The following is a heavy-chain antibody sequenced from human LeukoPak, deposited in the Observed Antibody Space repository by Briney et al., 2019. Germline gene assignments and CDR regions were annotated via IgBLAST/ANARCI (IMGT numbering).Heavy chain of an antibody. CDR3: AREGYDYVWGSYRQYYFDY. CDR1: GFTFSSYG. CDR2: IWYDGSNK. Sequence: PGGSLRLSCAASGFTFSSYGMHWVRQAPGKGLEWVAVIWYDGSNKYYADSVKGRFTISRDNSKNTLYLQMNGLRAEDTAVYYCAREGYDYVWGSYRQYYFDYWGQGTLVTVSS. J-gene: IGHJ4*02. V-gene: IGHV3-33*01. D-gene: IGHD3-16*02.